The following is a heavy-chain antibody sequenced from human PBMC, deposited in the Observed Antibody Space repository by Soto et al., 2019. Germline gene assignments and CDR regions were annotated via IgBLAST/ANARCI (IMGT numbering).Heavy chain of an antibody. CDR1: GITFSNYD. Sequence: EVHLLQSGGGLVQPGGSLRLSCAASGITFSNYDMSWLRKAPGTGLQWVSDISGSGGSTYYADSVKGRFTISRDNSKTTLYLRMNSLRTENTAVYYCAPRRDCPDYWCQADVVSVSS. V-gene: IGHV3-23*01. CDR3: APRRDCPDY. J-gene: IGHJ4*02. CDR2: ISGSGGST. D-gene: IGHD2-21*02.